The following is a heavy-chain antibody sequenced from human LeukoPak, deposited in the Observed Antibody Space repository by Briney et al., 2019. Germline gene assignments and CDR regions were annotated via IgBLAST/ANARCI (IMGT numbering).Heavy chain of an antibody. CDR2: ISGSGGRT. Sequence: GGSLRLSCAASGFTFSSYWMSWVRQAPGKGLEWVSAISGSGGRTYYADSVKGRFTISRDNSKNTLYLQMNSLRAEDTAVYYCAKTDSSDYSYYFDYWGQGTLVTVSS. V-gene: IGHV3-23*01. CDR3: AKTDSSDYSYYFDY. J-gene: IGHJ4*02. CDR1: GFTFSSYW. D-gene: IGHD3-22*01.